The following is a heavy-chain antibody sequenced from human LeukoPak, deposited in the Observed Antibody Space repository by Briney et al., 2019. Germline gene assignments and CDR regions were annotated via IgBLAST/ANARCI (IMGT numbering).Heavy chain of an antibody. J-gene: IGHJ4*02. Sequence: GGSLRLSCAASGFAVNDNYMGWVRQAPGKGLEWVSLIYSGGDTYYADSVKGRFTISRDNAKNSLYLQMNSLRAEDTAVYYCARVGQLVDYWGQGTLVTVSS. CDR1: GFAVNDNY. CDR2: IYSGGDT. CDR3: ARVGQLVDY. V-gene: IGHV3-53*01. D-gene: IGHD6-6*01.